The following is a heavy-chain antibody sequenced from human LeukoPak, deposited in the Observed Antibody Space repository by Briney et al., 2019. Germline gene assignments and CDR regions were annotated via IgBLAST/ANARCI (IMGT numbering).Heavy chain of an antibody. CDR1: GGTFSSYA. Sequence: SVKVSCKASGGTFSSYAISWVRQAPGQGLEWMVGIIPVFGTANYAQKFQGRVTITADESTSTAYMELSSLRSEDTAVYYCARPLDVDTAMVRLDYWGQGTLVTVSS. CDR3: ARPLDVDTAMVRLDY. J-gene: IGHJ4*02. V-gene: IGHV1-69*13. CDR2: IIPVFGTA. D-gene: IGHD5-18*01.